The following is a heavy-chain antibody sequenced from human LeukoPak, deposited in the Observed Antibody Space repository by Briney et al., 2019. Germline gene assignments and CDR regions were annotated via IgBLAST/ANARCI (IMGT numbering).Heavy chain of an antibody. CDR2: IKTDGSEK. V-gene: IGHV3-7*01. CDR1: GFTLSSHW. J-gene: IGHJ4*02. Sequence: GGSLRLSCAVSGFTLSSHWMSWVCQAPGKGLEWVANIKTDGSEKYYVDSVKGRFTISRDNAKNSLYLQMNSLRADDTAVYYCARLWSAPDYWGQGTVVTVSS. CDR3: ARLWSAPDY. D-gene: IGHD3-10*02.